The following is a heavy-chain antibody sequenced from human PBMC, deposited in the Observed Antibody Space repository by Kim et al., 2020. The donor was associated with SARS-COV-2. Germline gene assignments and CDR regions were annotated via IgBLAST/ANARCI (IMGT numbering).Heavy chain of an antibody. V-gene: IGHV3-30-3*01. CDR1: GLSFDSSA. Sequence: RSLCSACAASGLSFDSSAMNWVRQAPGKGLEWVAVISYDGRNKAYADSVKGRFTISRDNSKSTLYLQMNSLRVEDTAVYYCARGNYYESVSLSDYYNGMDVWGQGTKVTV. CDR3: ARGNYYESVSLSDYYNGMDV. CDR2: ISYDGRNK. J-gene: IGHJ6*02. D-gene: IGHD3-10*01.